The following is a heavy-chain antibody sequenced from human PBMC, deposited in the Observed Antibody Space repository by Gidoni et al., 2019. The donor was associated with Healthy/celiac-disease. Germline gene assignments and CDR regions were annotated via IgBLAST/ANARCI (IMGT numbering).Heavy chain of an antibody. CDR2: IYYSGST. CDR1: GGSISSSCYY. Sequence: QLQLQESGPGLVKPSETLSLTCTVSGGSISSSCYYWGWIRQPPGKGLEWIGSIYYSGSTYYNPSLKSRVTISVDTSKNQFSLKLSSVTAADTAVYYCARWEVTGTHWGDDAFDIWGQGTMVTVSS. D-gene: IGHD1-7*01. J-gene: IGHJ3*02. CDR3: ARWEVTGTHWGDDAFDI. V-gene: IGHV4-39*01.